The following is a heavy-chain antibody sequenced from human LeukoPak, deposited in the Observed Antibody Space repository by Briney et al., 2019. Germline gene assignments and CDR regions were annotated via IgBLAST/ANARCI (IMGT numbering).Heavy chain of an antibody. J-gene: IGHJ4*02. CDR1: GGSISSYY. CDR2: IYYSGST. CDR3: ARATYYYDSSCLFVFFDY. D-gene: IGHD3-22*01. V-gene: IGHV4-59*12. Sequence: SETLTLTCTVSGGSISSYYWSWIRQPPGKGLEWIGDIYYSGSTNYNPSRKSRVTISEDKSKNQLSLKLNCLTAADTACYYCARATYYYDSSCLFVFFDYWGRGTLLSVPS.